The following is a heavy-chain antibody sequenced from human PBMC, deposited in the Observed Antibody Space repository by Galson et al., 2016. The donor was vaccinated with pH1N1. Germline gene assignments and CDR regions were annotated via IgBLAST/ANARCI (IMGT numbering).Heavy chain of an antibody. CDR2: VNNDGSST. V-gene: IGHV3-74*01. CDR3: VRGRYCSGGSCYSPTAEYFQH. Sequence: SLRLSCAASGFIFTNYWMHWVRQAPGRGLVRVARVNNDGSSTNYADSVKGRFTLSRDNAKNTVFLEMSSLRAEDTGAYYCVRGRYCSGGSCYSPTAEYFQHWGRGTLLTVSS. D-gene: IGHD2-15*01. CDR1: GFIFTNYW. J-gene: IGHJ1*01.